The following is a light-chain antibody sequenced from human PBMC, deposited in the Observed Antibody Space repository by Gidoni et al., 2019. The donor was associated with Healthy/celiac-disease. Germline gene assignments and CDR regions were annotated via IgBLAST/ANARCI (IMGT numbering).Light chain of an antibody. J-gene: IGKJ5*01. CDR2: GAS. CDR1: QSVSSSY. V-gene: IGKV3-20*01. CDR3: QQYGSSPPIT. Sequence: IVLTQSPGTLSLSPGKRATLSCRASQSVSSSYLAWYPQKPGQAPRLLIYGASSRATGIPDRFSGSGSGTDFTLTISRLEPEDFAVYYCQQYGSSPPITFGQGTRLEIK.